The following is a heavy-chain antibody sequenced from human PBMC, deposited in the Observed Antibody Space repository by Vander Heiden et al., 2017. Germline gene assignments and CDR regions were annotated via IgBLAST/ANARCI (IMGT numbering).Heavy chain of an antibody. J-gene: IGHJ6*02. V-gene: IGHV4-30-4*01. Sequence: QVQLQESGPGLVKASQTLSLTCTVSGVYMRGADYYWSWIRQSPGKGLQWIGHIFSSGMSYSSPSLKSRATLSVDRSKNSFSLKLTSVTAADTAVYYCSRAGGSGSPYHYGLDVWGQGTTVTVSS. D-gene: IGHD3-10*01. CDR3: SRAGGSGSPYHYGLDV. CDR1: GVYMRGADYY. CDR2: IFSSGMS.